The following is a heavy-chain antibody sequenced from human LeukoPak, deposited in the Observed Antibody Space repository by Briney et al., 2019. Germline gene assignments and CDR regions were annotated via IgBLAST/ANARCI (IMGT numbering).Heavy chain of an antibody. J-gene: IGHJ4*02. CDR2: IYYSGST. CDR3: ASHSSGWYVVIDY. CDR1: GGSISSSSYY. Sequence: SETLSLTCTVSGGSISSSSYYWGWIRQPPGKGLEWIGSIYYSGSTYYNPSHKSRVTISVDTSKNQFSLKLSSVTAADTAVYYCASHSSGWYVVIDYWGQGTLVTVSS. D-gene: IGHD6-19*01. V-gene: IGHV4-39*01.